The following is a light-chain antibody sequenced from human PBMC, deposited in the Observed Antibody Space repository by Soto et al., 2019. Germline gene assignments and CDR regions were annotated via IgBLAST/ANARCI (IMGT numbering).Light chain of an antibody. CDR1: SSDVGGYNY. J-gene: IGLJ2*01. CDR2: DVS. CDR3: SSYTSSSLV. V-gene: IGLV2-14*01. Sequence: QSALTQPASVSGSPGQSITISCTGTSSDVGGYNYVSWYQQHPGKAPKLMIYDVSNRPSGVSNRFSGSKSGNTASLTISGLQAEDDADYYCSSYTSSSLVFGGGTKVTVL.